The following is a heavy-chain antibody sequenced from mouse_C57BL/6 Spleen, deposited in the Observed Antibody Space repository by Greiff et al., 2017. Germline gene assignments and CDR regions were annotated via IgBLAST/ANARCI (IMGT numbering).Heavy chain of an antibody. D-gene: IGHD1-3*01. CDR1: GYTFTSYW. J-gene: IGHJ2*01. V-gene: IGHV1-50*01. CDR3: ARSIIKNYFDY. Sequence: QVQLQQPGAELVKPGASVKLSCKASGYTFTSYWMQWVKQRPGQGLEWIGEIDPSDSSTNYNQKFKGKATLTVDTSSSTAYMQLSSLTSEDSAVYYCARSIIKNYFDYWGQGTTLTVSS. CDR2: IDPSDSST.